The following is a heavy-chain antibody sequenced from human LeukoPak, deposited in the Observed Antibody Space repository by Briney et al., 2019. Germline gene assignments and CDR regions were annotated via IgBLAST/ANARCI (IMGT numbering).Heavy chain of an antibody. V-gene: IGHV3-48*01. D-gene: IGHD3-22*01. CDR3: ARERIVVVIMDYYYYGMDV. CDR1: GFTFSSYS. J-gene: IGHJ6*02. CDR2: ISSSSSTI. Sequence: PGGSLRLSCAASGFTFSSYSMNWVRQAPGKGLEWVSYISSSSSTIYYADSVKGRFTISRDNAKNSLYLQMNSLRAEDTAVYYCARERIVVVIMDYYYYGMDVWGQGTTVTVSS.